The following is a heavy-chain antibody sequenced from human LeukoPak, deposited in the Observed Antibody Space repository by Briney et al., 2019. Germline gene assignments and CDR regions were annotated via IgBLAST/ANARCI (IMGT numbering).Heavy chain of an antibody. Sequence: PGGSLRLSCAASGFTSSSYGMHWARQAPGKGLEWVAFIRYDGSNKYYADSVKGRFTISRDNSKNTLYLQMNSLRAEDTAVYYCAKDREYCSSTSCYYTGYYDFWSGYYPDYWGQGTLVTVSS. D-gene: IGHD3-3*01. CDR2: IRYDGSNK. V-gene: IGHV3-30*02. CDR1: GFTSSSYG. CDR3: AKDREYCSSTSCYYTGYYDFWSGYYPDY. J-gene: IGHJ4*02.